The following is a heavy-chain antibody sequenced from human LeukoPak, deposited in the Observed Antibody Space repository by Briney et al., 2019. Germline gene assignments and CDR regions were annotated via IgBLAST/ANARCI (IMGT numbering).Heavy chain of an antibody. D-gene: IGHD6-19*01. Sequence: SETLSLTCAVYGGSFSGYYWSWIRQPPGKGLEWLGEINHSGSTNYNPSLKSRVTISVDTSKNQFSLKLSSVTAADTAVYYCARASSGWYLDYWGQGTLVTVSS. CDR1: GGSFSGYY. CDR2: INHSGST. V-gene: IGHV4-34*01. J-gene: IGHJ4*02. CDR3: ARASSGWYLDY.